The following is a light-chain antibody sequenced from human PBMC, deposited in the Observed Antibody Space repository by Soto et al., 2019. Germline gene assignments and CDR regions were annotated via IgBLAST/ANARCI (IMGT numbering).Light chain of an antibody. J-gene: IGKJ4*01. V-gene: IGKV4-1*01. CDR3: HQYYSSPPA. CDR2: WAS. Sequence: DILMTQSPDSLAVSLGERATINCKPSQSVLYSSNNKNYLAWYQQKPGQPPKLLIYWASTRESGVPDRFSGSGSGTDFTLTISSLQAEDVAAYYCHQYYSSPPAFGGGTKVDNK. CDR1: QSVLYSSNNKNY.